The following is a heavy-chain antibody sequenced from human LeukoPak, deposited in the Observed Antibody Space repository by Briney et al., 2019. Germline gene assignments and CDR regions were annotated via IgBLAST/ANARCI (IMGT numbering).Heavy chain of an antibody. CDR2: ISYDGSNK. J-gene: IGHJ4*02. V-gene: IGHV3-30*18. Sequence: GGSLRLSCAASGFTFSSYGMHWVRQAPGKGLEWVEVISYDGSNKYYADSVKGRFTISRDNSKNTLYLQMNSLRAEDTAVYYCAKDRSVYGGNRLFDYWGQGTLVTVSS. D-gene: IGHD4-23*01. CDR1: GFTFSSYG. CDR3: AKDRSVYGGNRLFDY.